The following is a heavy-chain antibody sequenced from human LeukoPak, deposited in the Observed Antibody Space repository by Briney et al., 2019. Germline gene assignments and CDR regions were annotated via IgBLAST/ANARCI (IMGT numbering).Heavy chain of an antibody. Sequence: ASVRVSCKAFGYTFTSYGISWARQAPGQGLEWMGWISAYNGNTNYAQKLQGRVTMTTDTSTSTAYMELRSLRSDDTAVYYCARTGGGRRFKNWFDPWGQGTLVTVSS. J-gene: IGHJ5*02. CDR1: GYTFTSYG. CDR3: ARTGGGRRFKNWFDP. D-gene: IGHD2-15*01. V-gene: IGHV1-18*01. CDR2: ISAYNGNT.